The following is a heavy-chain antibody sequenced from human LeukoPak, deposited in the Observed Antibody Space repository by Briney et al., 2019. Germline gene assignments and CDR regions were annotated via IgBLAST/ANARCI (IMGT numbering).Heavy chain of an antibody. CDR3: ARGRQWLRFGAFDYYYGMDV. Sequence: SETLSLTCTVSGGSISSSSYYWSWIRQPPGKGLEWIGEINHSGSTNYNPSLKSRVTISVDTSKNQFSLKLSSVTAADTAVYYCARGRQWLRFGAFDYYYGMDVWGQGTTVTVSS. CDR2: INHSGST. V-gene: IGHV4-39*07. CDR1: GGSISSSSYY. J-gene: IGHJ6*02. D-gene: IGHD5-12*01.